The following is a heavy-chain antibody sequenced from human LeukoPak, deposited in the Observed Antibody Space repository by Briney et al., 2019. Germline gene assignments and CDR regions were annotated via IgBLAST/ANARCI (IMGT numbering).Heavy chain of an antibody. J-gene: IGHJ3*02. Sequence: GGSLRLSCEISGFSVSVNYINWVRQAPGKGLEWVSVIHTDGTKYYGDSVKGRFTISRDNSKNTLYLQMNSLRAEDTAVYYCARIGYSYDIDAFDIWGQGTIVTVSS. V-gene: IGHV3-53*01. CDR3: ARIGYSYDIDAFDI. CDR1: GFSVSVNY. D-gene: IGHD5-18*01. CDR2: IHTDGTK.